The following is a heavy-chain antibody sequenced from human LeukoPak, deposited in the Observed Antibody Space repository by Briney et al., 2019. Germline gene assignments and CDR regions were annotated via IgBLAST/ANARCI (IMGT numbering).Heavy chain of an antibody. CDR1: GGSISSRSYY. CDR2: IYYSGST. J-gene: IGHJ4*02. Sequence: PSETLSLTCTVSGGSISSRSYYWAWIRQPPGKGLEWIGTIYYSGSTYYNPSLKSRVTISVDTSKNQFSLKLSSVTAADTAVYYCARQPGSGSYDYWGQGTLVTVSS. V-gene: IGHV4-39*01. CDR3: ARQPGSGSYDY. D-gene: IGHD1-26*01.